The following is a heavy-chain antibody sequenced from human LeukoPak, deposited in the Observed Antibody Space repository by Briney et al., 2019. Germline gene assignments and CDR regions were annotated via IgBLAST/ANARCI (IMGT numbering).Heavy chain of an antibody. CDR1: GFTFSTYE. J-gene: IGHJ6*03. CDR3: AKDGGGENYGGKSDCYYYYMDV. V-gene: IGHV3-48*03. CDR2: IDSNSRTV. Sequence: GGSLRLSCAASGFTFSTYEMDWVRQAPGQGLEWISYIDSNSRTVQYADSVRGRFTISIDNAKNSLYLQMSSLRAEDTALYYCAKDGGGENYGGKSDCYYYYMDVWGKGTTVTISS. D-gene: IGHD4-23*01.